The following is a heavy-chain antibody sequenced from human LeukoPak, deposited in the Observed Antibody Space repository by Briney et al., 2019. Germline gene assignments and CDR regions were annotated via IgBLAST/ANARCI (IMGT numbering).Heavy chain of an antibody. J-gene: IGHJ4*02. CDR2: IRYDGSNK. Sequence: GGSLRLSCAASGFTFSSYGMHWVRQAPGKGLEWVAFIRYDGSNKYYADSVKGRFTISRDNSKNTLYLQMNSLRAEDTAVYYCAKRGSSSWYSRSWGQGTLVTVSS. D-gene: IGHD6-13*01. CDR3: AKRGSSSWYSRS. CDR1: GFTFSSYG. V-gene: IGHV3-30*02.